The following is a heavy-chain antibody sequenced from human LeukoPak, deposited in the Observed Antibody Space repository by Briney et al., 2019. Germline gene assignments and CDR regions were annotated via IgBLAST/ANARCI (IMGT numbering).Heavy chain of an antibody. J-gene: IGHJ4*02. CDR3: ARVPDSSPNFDY. CDR2: IYYSGST. CDR1: GGSINSALYY. V-gene: IGHV4-39*07. Sequence: SETLSLTCSVSGGSINSALYYWAWIRQTPEQQLEWIGNIYYSGSTCYTPSLKSRDIISIDTSKNQFSLKVAAVTAADTAVYYCARVPDSSPNFDYWGQGTLVTVSS. D-gene: IGHD6-13*01.